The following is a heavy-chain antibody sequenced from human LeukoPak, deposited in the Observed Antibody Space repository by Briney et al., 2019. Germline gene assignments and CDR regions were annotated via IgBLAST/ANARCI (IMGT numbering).Heavy chain of an antibody. CDR2: INPSGGST. CDR3: ARTSQLLWFGELYRYFDY. Sequence: GASVKVSCKASGYTFTSYYMHWVRQAPGQGLEWMGIINPSGGSTSYAQKFQGRVTMTRDTSTSTVYMELSSLRSEDTAVYYCARTSQLLWFGELYRYFDYWGQGTLVTVSS. V-gene: IGHV1-46*01. CDR1: GYTFTSYY. D-gene: IGHD3-10*01. J-gene: IGHJ4*02.